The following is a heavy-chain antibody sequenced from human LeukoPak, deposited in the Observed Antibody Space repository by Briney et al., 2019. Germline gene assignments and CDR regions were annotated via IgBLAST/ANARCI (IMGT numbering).Heavy chain of an antibody. V-gene: IGHV3-23*01. CDR1: GFTFSTYA. D-gene: IGHD6-13*01. CDR2: ISGSGGVT. Sequence: GGSLRLSCAASGFTFSTYAMNWVPQAPGKGPEWLSAISGSGGVTYYADSVKGRFTISRDNSKNTLYLQMNSLRAEDTAVYYCAKARVAAAGTFRSGAALHWGQGTLVTVSS. J-gene: IGHJ1*01. CDR3: AKARVAAAGTFRSGAALH.